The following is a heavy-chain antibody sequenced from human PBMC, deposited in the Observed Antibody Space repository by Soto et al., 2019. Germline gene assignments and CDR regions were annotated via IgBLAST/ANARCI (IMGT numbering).Heavy chain of an antibody. CDR3: ARVCSSSWGYYYYYMDV. CDR2: INAGNGNT. D-gene: IGHD6-13*01. Sequence: QVQLVQSGAEVKKPGASVKVSCKASGYTFTSYAMHWVRQAPGQRLEWMGWINAGNGNTKYSQKFQGRVTITRDTSASTAYMELSSLRSEDTAVYYCARVCSSSWGYYYYYMDVWGKGTTVTVSS. V-gene: IGHV1-3*01. J-gene: IGHJ6*03. CDR1: GYTFTSYA.